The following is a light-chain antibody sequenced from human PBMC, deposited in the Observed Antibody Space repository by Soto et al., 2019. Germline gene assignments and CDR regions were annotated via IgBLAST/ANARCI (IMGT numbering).Light chain of an antibody. CDR2: DAS. V-gene: IGKV3-11*01. Sequence: EIVLTQSPATLSLSPGERATLSCRASQSVSSYLAWYQQKPGQAPRLLIYDASNRATGIPARFSGSGSGTDFTLTISSLEPEDFAVYYCQQRSNWPPFTFGPGTTVDMK. J-gene: IGKJ3*01. CDR3: QQRSNWPPFT. CDR1: QSVSSY.